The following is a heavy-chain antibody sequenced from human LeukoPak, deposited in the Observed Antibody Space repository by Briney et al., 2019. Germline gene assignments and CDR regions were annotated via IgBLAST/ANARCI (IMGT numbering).Heavy chain of an antibody. V-gene: IGHV3-64D*06. D-gene: IGHD6-13*01. CDR1: GFTFSNYA. CDR3: VKAAGSWYGYFDY. CDR2: ISNNGGNT. J-gene: IGHJ4*02. Sequence: GGSLRLSCSASGFTFSNYAIHWVRQAPGKGLEYVSTISNNGGNTNYADSVKGRFTISRDNSKNTLYLQMSSLRAEDTAVYYCVKAAGSWYGYFDYWGQGTLVTVSS.